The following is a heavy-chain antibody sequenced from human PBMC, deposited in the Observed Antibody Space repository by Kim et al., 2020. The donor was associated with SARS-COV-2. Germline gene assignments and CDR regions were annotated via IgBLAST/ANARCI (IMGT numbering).Heavy chain of an antibody. CDR2: IKSKTDGGTT. J-gene: IGHJ3*02. Sequence: GGSLRHSCAASGFTFSNAWMSWVRQAPGKGLEWVGRIKSKTDGGTTDYAAPVKGRFTISRDDSKNTLYLQMNSLKTEDTAVYYCTTDPKSNIAVATDRKTDAFDIWGQGTMVTVSS. V-gene: IGHV3-15*01. CDR3: TTDPKSNIAVATDRKTDAFDI. D-gene: IGHD6-19*01. CDR1: GFTFSNAW.